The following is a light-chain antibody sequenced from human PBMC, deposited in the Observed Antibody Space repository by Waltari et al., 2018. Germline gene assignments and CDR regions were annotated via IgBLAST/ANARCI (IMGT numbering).Light chain of an antibody. J-gene: IGLJ3*02. Sequence: QSALTQPRSVSGSPGQSVPISCTGTSSDVGGYNYVSWYQQHPGKAPKLMIYDVSKRPSGVPDRFSGSKSGNTASLTISGLQAEDEADYYCCSYGGTYSWVFGGGTKLTVL. CDR2: DVS. V-gene: IGLV2-11*01. CDR1: SSDVGGYNY. CDR3: CSYGGTYSWV.